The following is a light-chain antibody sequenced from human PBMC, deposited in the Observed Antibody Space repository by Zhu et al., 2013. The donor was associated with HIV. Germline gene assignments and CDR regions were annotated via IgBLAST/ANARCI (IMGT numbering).Light chain of an antibody. J-gene: IGKJ1*01. V-gene: IGKV3D-15*01. CDR1: QSVSSN. CDR2: DAS. CDR3: QQYVSSTWT. Sequence: EIVMTQSPATLSVSPGERATLSCRASQSVSSNLAWYQQKPGQAPRLLIYDASKRATGIPARFSGSGSGTDFTLTISRLEPEDFAVYYCQQYVSSTWTFGQGTKVEIK.